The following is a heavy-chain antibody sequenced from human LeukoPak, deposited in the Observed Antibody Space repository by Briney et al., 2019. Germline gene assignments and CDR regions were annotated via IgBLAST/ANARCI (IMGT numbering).Heavy chain of an antibody. CDR3: ARDQRVGQTVTTPMAWFDP. D-gene: IGHD4-17*01. CDR1: GFTFSSYS. J-gene: IGHJ5*02. CDR2: ISSSSYI. Sequence: GGSLRLSCAASGFTFSSYSMNWVRQAPGKGLEWVSSISSSSYIYYADSVKGRFTISRDNAKNSLYLQMNSLRAEDTAVYYYARDQRVGQTVTTPMAWFDPWGQGTLVTVSS. V-gene: IGHV3-21*01.